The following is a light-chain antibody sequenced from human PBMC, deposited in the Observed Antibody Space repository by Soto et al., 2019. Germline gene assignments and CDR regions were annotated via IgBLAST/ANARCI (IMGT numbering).Light chain of an antibody. V-gene: IGKV3-20*01. CDR2: GAS. Sequence: EIVLTQSPATLSLSPGERATLSCRASQSVSSNYLAWYQQKPGQAPRLLIYGASSRVTGIPDRFSGSGSGTDFTLTIRRLEPEDFAVYYCQQYGSSYPWTFGQGTKVDIK. CDR1: QSVSSNY. CDR3: QQYGSSYPWT. J-gene: IGKJ1*01.